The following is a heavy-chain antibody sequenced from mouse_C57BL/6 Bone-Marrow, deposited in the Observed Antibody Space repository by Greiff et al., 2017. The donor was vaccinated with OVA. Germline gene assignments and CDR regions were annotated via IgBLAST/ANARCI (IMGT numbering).Heavy chain of an antibody. CDR1: GFTFSSYA. D-gene: IGHD1-1*01. CDR3: ARDPPLRAWFAY. J-gene: IGHJ3*01. CDR2: ISDGGSYT. Sequence: EVQLVESGGGLVKPGGSLKLSCAASGFTFSSYAMSWVRQTPEKRLEWVATISDGGSYTYYPDNVKGRFTISRDNAKNNLYLQMSHLKSEDTAMYYCARDPPLRAWFAYWGQGTLVTVSA. V-gene: IGHV5-4*01.